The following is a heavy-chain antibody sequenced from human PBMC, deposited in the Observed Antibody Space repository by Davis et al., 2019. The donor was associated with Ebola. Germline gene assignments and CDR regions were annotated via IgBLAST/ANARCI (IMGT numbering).Heavy chain of an antibody. CDR1: AYTFSTSG. CDR3: ARDLYGDYGYYGMDV. V-gene: IGHV1-18*01. D-gene: IGHD4-17*01. CDR2: ISASNGNT. J-gene: IGHJ6*04. Sequence: AASVKVSCKASAYTFSTSGISWVRQAPGQGLEWMGWISASNGNTYYAQRLQDRVTLITDTSTNTAYMELRRLTSDDTAVYYCARDLYGDYGYYGMDVWGKGTTVTVSS.